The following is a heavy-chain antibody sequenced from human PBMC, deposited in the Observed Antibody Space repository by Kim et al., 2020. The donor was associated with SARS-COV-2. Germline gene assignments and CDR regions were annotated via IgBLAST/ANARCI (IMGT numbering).Heavy chain of an antibody. D-gene: IGHD3-10*01. V-gene: IGHV4-34*01. CDR2: INHSGST. CDR3: ARGGGDFFLDY. CDR1: GGSFRGYY. Sequence: SETLSLTCAVYGGSFRGYYWSWIRQPPGKGLEWIGEINHSGSTNYNPSLKSRVTISVDTSKNQFSLKLSSVTATDTAVYFCARGGGDFFLDYWGQGALVTVSS. J-gene: IGHJ4*02.